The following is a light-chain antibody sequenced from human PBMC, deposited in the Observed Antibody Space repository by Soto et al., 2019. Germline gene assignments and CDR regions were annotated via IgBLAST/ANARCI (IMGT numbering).Light chain of an antibody. J-gene: IGKJ2*01. Sequence: DIQMTQSPSTLSASVGDRVTITCRASQSVNTWLAWYQQKPGKAPKLLIYDASSLESGVPSRFSGSGSGTEFTLTSSSLQPDDFATYYCQQYNSYLYTFGQGTKLEIK. V-gene: IGKV1-5*01. CDR3: QQYNSYLYT. CDR2: DAS. CDR1: QSVNTW.